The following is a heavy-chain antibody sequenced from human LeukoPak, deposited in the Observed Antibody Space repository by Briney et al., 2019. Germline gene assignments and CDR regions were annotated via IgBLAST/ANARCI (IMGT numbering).Heavy chain of an antibody. V-gene: IGHV3-23*01. CDR3: AKGGPDFYYYDSSGYIGY. J-gene: IGHJ4*02. D-gene: IGHD3-22*01. CDR2: ISGSGGST. Sequence: GGSLRLSCAASGFTFSSYAMSWVRQAPGKGLEWVSAISGSGGSTYYADSVKGRFTISRDNSKNTLYLQMNSLRAEDTAVDYCAKGGPDFYYYDSSGYIGYWGQGTMVTVSS. CDR1: GFTFSSYA.